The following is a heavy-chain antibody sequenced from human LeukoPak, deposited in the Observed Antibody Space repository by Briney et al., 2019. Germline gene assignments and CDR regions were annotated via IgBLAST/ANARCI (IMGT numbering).Heavy chain of an antibody. V-gene: IGHV3-53*01. J-gene: IGHJ3*02. CDR1: GFTFDEYG. CDR2: IYSGGST. CDR3: AREDLQDAFDI. D-gene: IGHD4-11*01. Sequence: PGESLRLSCAASGFTFDEYGMSWVRQAPGKGLEWVSVIYSGGSTYYADSVKGRFTISRDNSKNTLYLQMNSLRAEDTAVYYCAREDLQDAFDIWGQGTMVAVSS.